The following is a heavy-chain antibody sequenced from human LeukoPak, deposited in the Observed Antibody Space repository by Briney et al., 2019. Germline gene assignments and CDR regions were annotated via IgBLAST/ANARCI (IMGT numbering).Heavy chain of an antibody. D-gene: IGHD3-3*01. CDR1: GYTFTTYA. J-gene: IGHJ4*02. V-gene: IGHV1-3*01. Sequence: ASVKVSCKASGYTFTTYAMNWVRQAPGQRLKWMGWINAGNGNTKYPENFQGRVTITRDTSASTAHMELSSLRSEDTAVYYCARDNKVRDDFWSGYYDYWGQGTLVTVSS. CDR3: ARDNKVRDDFWSGYYDY. CDR2: INAGNGNT.